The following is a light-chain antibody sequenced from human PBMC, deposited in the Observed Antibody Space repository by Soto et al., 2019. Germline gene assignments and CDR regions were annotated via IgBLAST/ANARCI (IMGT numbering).Light chain of an antibody. V-gene: IGKV3-20*01. J-gene: IGKJ1*01. Sequence: IVLTQTTGTLSLSPGERATLSCRASQSVSSIYLPCYLHNPGQAPRLLLYGASSRGTGIPDRFSGSGSGKDCTLTISRVEPEDFAVYYCQQYGSSSWTFGLWTTVEIK. CDR3: QQYGSSSWT. CDR2: GAS. CDR1: QSVSSIY.